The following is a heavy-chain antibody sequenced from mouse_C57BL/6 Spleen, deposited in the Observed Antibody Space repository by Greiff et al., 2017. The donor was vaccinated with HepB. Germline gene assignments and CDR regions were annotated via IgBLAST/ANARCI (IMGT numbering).Heavy chain of an antibody. J-gene: IGHJ1*03. CDR1: GYTFTNYW. CDR2: IYPGGGYT. V-gene: IGHV1-63*01. CDR3: ARDYGDV. D-gene: IGHD1-1*01. Sequence: QVHVKQSGAELVRPGTSVKMSCKASGYTFTNYWIGWAKQRPGHGLEWIGDIYPGGGYTNYNEKFKGKATLTADKSSSTAYMQFSSLTSEDSAIYYCARDYGDVWGTGTTVTVSS.